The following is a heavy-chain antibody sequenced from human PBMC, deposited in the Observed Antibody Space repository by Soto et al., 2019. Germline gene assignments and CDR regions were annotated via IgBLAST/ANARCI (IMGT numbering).Heavy chain of an antibody. J-gene: IGHJ5*02. Sequence: TSETLSLTCSVSGGSIREGGYYWAWIRQRPGKGLEWMGFIYFTGKTNYNPSFESRLSMSVDMSRSQLSLRLTSVTAADTAVYFCAKDPSPQPNPAVTPGWLDPWGPGILVTVYS. CDR2: IYFTGKT. V-gene: IGHV4-31*03. CDR3: AKDPSPQPNPAVTPGWLDP. CDR1: GGSIREGGYY. D-gene: IGHD6-25*01.